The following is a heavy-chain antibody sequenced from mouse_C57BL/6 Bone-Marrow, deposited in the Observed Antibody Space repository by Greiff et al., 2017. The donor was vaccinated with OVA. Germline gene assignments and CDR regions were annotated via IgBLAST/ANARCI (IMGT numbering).Heavy chain of an antibody. Sequence: EVKLVESGGGLVKPGGSLKLSCAASGFTFSDYGMHWVRQAPEKGLEWVAYISSGSSTIYYADTVKGRFPISRDNAKNTLFLQMTRLRSEDTAMYYCARPYYYGSSYEDFDYWGQGTTLTVSS. CDR1: GFTFSDYG. CDR2: ISSGSSTI. CDR3: ARPYYYGSSYEDFDY. J-gene: IGHJ2*01. D-gene: IGHD1-1*01. V-gene: IGHV5-17*01.